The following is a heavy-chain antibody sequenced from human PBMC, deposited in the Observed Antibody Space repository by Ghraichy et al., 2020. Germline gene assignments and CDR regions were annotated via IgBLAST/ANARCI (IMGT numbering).Heavy chain of an antibody. J-gene: IGHJ5*01. CDR1: ADSISLYY. Sequence: SETLSLTCTVSADSISLYYWSWIRQPPGKGLEWIGYIYYTGRTNHNPSLKSRVSMSADTSKNQISQKLSSVTAADTAVYYCARESSSGYYNWFDSWGQGTLVTVSS. CDR3: ARESSSGYYNWFDS. V-gene: IGHV4-59*01. D-gene: IGHD3-22*01. CDR2: IYYTGRT.